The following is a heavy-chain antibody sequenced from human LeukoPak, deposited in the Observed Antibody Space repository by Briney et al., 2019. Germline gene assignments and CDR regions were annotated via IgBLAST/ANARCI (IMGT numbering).Heavy chain of an antibody. CDR1: GGSISSYY. CDR3: ARARVVVVAAKSDYYGMDV. CDR2: IYYSGST. J-gene: IGHJ6*02. Sequence: LETLSLTCTVSGGSISSYYWSWIRQPPGKGLEWIGYIYYSGSTNYNPSLKSRVTISVDTSKNQFSLKLSSVTAADTAVYYCARARVVVVAAKSDYYGMDVWGQGTTVTVSS. V-gene: IGHV4-59*01. D-gene: IGHD2-15*01.